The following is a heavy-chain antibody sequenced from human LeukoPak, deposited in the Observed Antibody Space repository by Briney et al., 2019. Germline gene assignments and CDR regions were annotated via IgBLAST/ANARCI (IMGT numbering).Heavy chain of an antibody. J-gene: IGHJ2*01. CDR2: IKPDGSEK. V-gene: IGHV3-7*01. CDR3: ARGPNDSSGYYFTL. CDR1: GFTFSNYW. Sequence: GGSLRLSCAASGFTFSNYWMSWVRQAPGKGLEWVANIKPDGSEKYFVDSVKGRFTFSRDNAKNSMYVQMSSLRAEDTAVYYCARGPNDSSGYYFTLWGRGTLVTVSS. D-gene: IGHD3-22*01.